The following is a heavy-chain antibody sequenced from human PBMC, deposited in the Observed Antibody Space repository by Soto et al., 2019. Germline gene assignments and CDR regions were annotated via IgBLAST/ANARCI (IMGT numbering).Heavy chain of an antibody. V-gene: IGHV3-7*01. D-gene: IGHD1-20*01. CDR3: ATDPNIRVTG. CDR2: IKSDGSEK. Sequence: EVQLVESGGGVVQPGGSLRLSCAASGFSISNYWMRWVRQTPGTGLEWVANIKSDGSEKNDVDSVKGRFTISRDNTKNSLYMPMDNLRAEDTAIFYCATDPNIRVTGWGQGTLVTVS. J-gene: IGHJ4*02. CDR1: GFSISNYW.